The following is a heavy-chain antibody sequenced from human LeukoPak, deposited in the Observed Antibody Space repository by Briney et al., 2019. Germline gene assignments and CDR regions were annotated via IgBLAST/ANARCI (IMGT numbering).Heavy chain of an antibody. Sequence: KPSETLSLTCTVSGGSISSYYWSWIRQPTGKGLEWIGYIYYSGSTNYNPSLKSRATISVDTSKNQFSLKLSSVTAADTAVYYCARHDYYYYGMDVWGQGTTVTVSS. CDR2: IYYSGST. CDR3: ARHDYYYYGMDV. V-gene: IGHV4-59*08. CDR1: GGSISSYY. J-gene: IGHJ6*02.